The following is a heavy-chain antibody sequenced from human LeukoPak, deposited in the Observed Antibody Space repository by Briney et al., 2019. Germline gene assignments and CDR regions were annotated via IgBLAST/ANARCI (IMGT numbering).Heavy chain of an antibody. V-gene: IGHV1-24*01. CDR1: GYTLTELS. CDR3: ETRWYYDSSGYPHDAFDI. D-gene: IGHD3-22*01. CDR2: FDPEDGET. J-gene: IGHJ3*02. Sequence: AAVTVSCKVSGYTLTELSMHWVRQAPGKGLAWMGGFDPEDGETIYAQKFQGRVTMTEDTSTDTAYMELSSLRSGDTAVYYCETRWYYDSSGYPHDAFDIWGQGTMVTVSS.